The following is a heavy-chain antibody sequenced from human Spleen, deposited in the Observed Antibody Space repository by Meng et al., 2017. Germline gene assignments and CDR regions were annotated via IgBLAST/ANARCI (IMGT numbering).Heavy chain of an antibody. J-gene: IGHJ3*02. CDR3: AKDLGIYDTWGKDPFDI. Sequence: SETLSLTCAVYGGSFSGYYWSWIRQPPGKGLEWIGEINHSGSTNYNPSLKSRVTISVDTSKNQFSLRLSSVTAADTAVYYCAKDLGIYDTWGKDPFDIWGQGTMVTVSS. CDR1: GGSFSGYY. D-gene: IGHD3-22*01. V-gene: IGHV4-34*01. CDR2: INHSGST.